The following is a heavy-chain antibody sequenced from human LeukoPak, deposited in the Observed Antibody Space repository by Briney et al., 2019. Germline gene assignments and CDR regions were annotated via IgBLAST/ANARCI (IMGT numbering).Heavy chain of an antibody. CDR3: ARGRNWLDP. CDR1: GGSISNDY. J-gene: IGHJ5*02. CDR2: FYTSGTT. Sequence: TSETLSLTCSVSGGSISNDYWSWIRQPAGKGLEWIGHFYTSGTTNYNPSLRGRVTMSVDTSKNQLSLKVRSLTAADTAVYYCARGRNWLDPWGQGTLVTVSS. V-gene: IGHV4-4*07.